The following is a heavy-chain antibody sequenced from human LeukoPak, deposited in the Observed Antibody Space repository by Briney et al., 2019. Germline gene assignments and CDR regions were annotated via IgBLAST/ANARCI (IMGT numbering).Heavy chain of an antibody. V-gene: IGHV4-59*01. J-gene: IGHJ5*02. CDR2: IYYSGST. CDR3: ARVSDGYRSSTSCYIVGDNWFDP. CDR1: GGSISSYY. D-gene: IGHD2-2*02. Sequence: PSETLSLTCTVSGGSISSYYWSWIRQPPGKGLEWIGYIYYSGSTNYNPSLKSRVTISVDTSKNQFSLKLSSVTAADTAVYYCARVSDGYRSSTSCYIVGDNWFDPWGQGTLVTVSS.